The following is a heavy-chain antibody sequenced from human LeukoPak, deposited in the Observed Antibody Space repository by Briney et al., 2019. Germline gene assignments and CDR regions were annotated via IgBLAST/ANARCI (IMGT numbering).Heavy chain of an antibody. CDR2: ISAYNGNT. J-gene: IGHJ4*02. CDR1: GYTFTSYG. Sequence: ASVKVSCKASGYTFTSYGISWVRQAPGQGLEWMAWISAYNGNTNYAQKLQGRVTMTTDTSTSTAYMVLRSLRSDDTAVYYCARDPSGVLPSFEDYWGQGTLVTVSS. CDR3: ARDPSGVLPSFEDY. V-gene: IGHV1-18*01. D-gene: IGHD2/OR15-2a*01.